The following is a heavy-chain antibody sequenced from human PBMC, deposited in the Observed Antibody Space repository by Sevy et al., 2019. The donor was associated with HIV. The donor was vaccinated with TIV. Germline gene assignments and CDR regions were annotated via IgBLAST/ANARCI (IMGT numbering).Heavy chain of an antibody. CDR1: GGSMTGYY. CDR2: VHYSGRT. J-gene: IGHJ4*02. D-gene: IGHD2-21*01. CDR3: ARGRDGHNYSSDY. V-gene: IGHV4-59*01. Sequence: SETLSLTCTVSGGSMTGYYWSWIRQSPEKGLEHIGYVHYSGRTNYTPSFKSRVTISVDTAKNQFSLKVTSVTAADTAVYYCARGRDGHNYSSDYWGQGTLVTVSS.